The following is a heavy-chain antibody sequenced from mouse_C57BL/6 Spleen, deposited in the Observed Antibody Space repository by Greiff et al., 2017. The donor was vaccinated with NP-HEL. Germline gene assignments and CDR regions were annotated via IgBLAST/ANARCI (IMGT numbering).Heavy chain of an antibody. D-gene: IGHD1-1*01. J-gene: IGHJ4*01. CDR2: IWRGGST. V-gene: IGHV2-5*01. CDR3: AKNGLVGEDAMDY. CDR1: GFSLTSYG. Sequence: QVQLKESGPGLVQPSQSLSITCTVSGFSLTSYGVHWVRQSPGKGLEWLGVIWRGGSTDYNAAFMSRLSITKDNSKSQVFFKMNSLQADDTAIYYCAKNGLVGEDAMDYWGQGTSVTVSS.